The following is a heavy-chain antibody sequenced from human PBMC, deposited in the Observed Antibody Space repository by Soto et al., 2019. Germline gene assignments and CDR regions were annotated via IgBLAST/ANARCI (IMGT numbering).Heavy chain of an antibody. CDR3: ARGERRAAAGKPYYYMDV. CDR2: ISSSSSTI. J-gene: IGHJ6*03. CDR1: GFTFSSYS. V-gene: IGHV3-48*01. Sequence: GGSLRLSCAASGFTFSSYSMNWVRQAPGKGLEWVSYISSSSSTIYYADSVKGRFTISRDNAKNSLYLQMNSLRAEDTAVYYCARGERRAAAGKPYYYMDVWGKGTTVTVSS. D-gene: IGHD6-13*01.